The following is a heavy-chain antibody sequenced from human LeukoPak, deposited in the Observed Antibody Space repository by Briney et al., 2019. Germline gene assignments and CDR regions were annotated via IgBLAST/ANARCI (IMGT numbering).Heavy chain of an antibody. D-gene: IGHD6-13*01. Sequence: SETLSLTCTVSGGSISSYYWSWIRQPPGKGLEWIGYIYYSGSTNYNPSLKSRVTISVDTSKNQFSLKLSSVTAADTAVHYCAGGKKQQLTPFDYWGQGTLVTVSS. CDR3: AGGKKQQLTPFDY. CDR2: IYYSGST. CDR1: GGSISSYY. V-gene: IGHV4-59*01. J-gene: IGHJ4*02.